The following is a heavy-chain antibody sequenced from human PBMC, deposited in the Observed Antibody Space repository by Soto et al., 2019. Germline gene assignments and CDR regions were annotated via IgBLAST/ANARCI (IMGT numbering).Heavy chain of an antibody. D-gene: IGHD5-18*01. Sequence: GGSLRLSCAASGFTFSSYSMNWARQAPGKGPEWVGRIKSNTAGGTTDFAAPVKGRFTISRDDSQNTLYLQMDSLKTEDTAVYYCSHGYYQYFNSWGPGTLVTVSS. J-gene: IGHJ4*02. CDR1: GFTFSSYS. CDR3: SHGYYQYFNS. V-gene: IGHV3-15*07. CDR2: IKSNTAGGTT.